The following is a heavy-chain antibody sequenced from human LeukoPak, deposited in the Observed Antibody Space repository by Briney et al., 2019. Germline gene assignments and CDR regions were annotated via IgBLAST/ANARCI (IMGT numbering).Heavy chain of an antibody. D-gene: IGHD1-26*01. V-gene: IGHV4-39*01. J-gene: IGHJ4*02. Sequence: SETLSLTCTVSGGSIDSSTYYWGWIRQPPGKGLEWIGSIYYNGRTYYNPSLKSRVTISVDTSKNQFSLKRSSVTAADTAVYYCARQGSGNYLSPVNYWGQGTLVTVSS. CDR3: ARQGSGNYLSPVNY. CDR2: IYYNGRT. CDR1: GGSIDSSTYY.